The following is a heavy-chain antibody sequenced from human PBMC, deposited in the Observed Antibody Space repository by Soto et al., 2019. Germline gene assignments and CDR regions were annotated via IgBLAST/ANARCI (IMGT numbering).Heavy chain of an antibody. Sequence: SETLSLTCTVSGGSISSYDCSWIRQPQGKGLEWIGYIYYSGSTNYTPSLKSRVTISVDTSKNQFAMKLSSVDAAETAVYYCARVGLRLIDYWGQGTLVAVSS. CDR2: IYYSGST. V-gene: IGHV4-59*01. J-gene: IGHJ4*02. D-gene: IGHD5-12*01. CDR3: ARVGLRLIDY. CDR1: GGSISSYD.